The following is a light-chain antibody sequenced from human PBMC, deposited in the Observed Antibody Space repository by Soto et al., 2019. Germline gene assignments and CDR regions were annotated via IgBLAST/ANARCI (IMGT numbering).Light chain of an antibody. CDR2: GAS. J-gene: IGKJ1*01. V-gene: IGKV3-15*01. Sequence: EIVITQSPATLSVSPWERATLSCRASQSVSSNLAWYQQNPGQAPWLLIYGASTRATGIPARFSGSGSGTGFTLTISSLQSEDFAVYYCQQYNDWWTFGQGTKVDNK. CDR1: QSVSSN. CDR3: QQYNDWWT.